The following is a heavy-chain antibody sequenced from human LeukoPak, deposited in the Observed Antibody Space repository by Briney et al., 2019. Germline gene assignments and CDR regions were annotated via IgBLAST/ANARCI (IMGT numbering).Heavy chain of an antibody. CDR1: GYTFTSYD. D-gene: IGHD1-26*01. J-gene: IGHJ6*03. V-gene: IGHV1-8*01. Sequence: ASVKVSRKASGYTFTSYDINWVRQAPGQGLEWMGWMNPNSGNTGYAQKFQGRVTMTRNTSISTAYMELSSLRSEDTAVYYCARGCRSGSYLSRYYYYMDVWGKGTTVTVSS. CDR3: ARGCRSGSYLSRYYYYMDV. CDR2: MNPNSGNT.